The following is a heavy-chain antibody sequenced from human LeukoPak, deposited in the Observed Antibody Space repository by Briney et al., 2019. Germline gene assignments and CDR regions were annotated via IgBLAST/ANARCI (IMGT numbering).Heavy chain of an antibody. J-gene: IGHJ4*02. V-gene: IGHV3-23*01. CDR1: GFTFSSYA. D-gene: IGHD1-26*01. CDR3: AKIVGATTGYFDY. Sequence: GGSLRLSCAASGFTFSSYAMSWVRQAPGKGLEWVSAISGSGGSTYYADSVKGRFTISRGNSKNTLYLQMNSLRAEDTAVYYCAKIVGATTGYFDYWGQGTLVTVSS. CDR2: ISGSGGST.